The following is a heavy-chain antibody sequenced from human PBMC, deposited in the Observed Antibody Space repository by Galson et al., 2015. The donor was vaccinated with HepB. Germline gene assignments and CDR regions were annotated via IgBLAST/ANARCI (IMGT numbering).Heavy chain of an antibody. CDR3: AKATGRGVVAADAYDDYMDV. Sequence: SLRLSCAASGFAFDEYAMHWVRQFPGKGLEWVSGISWNSDTIDYADSVKGRFTISRDNAKNSLYLQMSSLRVEDTALYYCAKATGRGVVAADAYDDYMDVGGDGTTLTVSS. J-gene: IGHJ6*03. CDR2: ISWNSDTI. CDR1: GFAFDEYA. D-gene: IGHD6-13*01. V-gene: IGHV3-9*01.